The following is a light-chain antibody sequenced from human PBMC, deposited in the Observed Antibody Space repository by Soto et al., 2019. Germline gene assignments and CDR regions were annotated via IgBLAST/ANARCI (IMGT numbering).Light chain of an antibody. Sequence: DIQMTQSPSTLSASVGYRFTITCRASQSISSYLNWYQQKPGKAPKLLIYAASSLQSGVPSRFSGSGSGTDFTLTISSLQPEDFATYYCQQSYSTPHTFGGGTTGDIK. V-gene: IGKV1-39*01. CDR3: QQSYSTPHT. CDR2: AAS. CDR1: QSISSY. J-gene: IGKJ4*01.